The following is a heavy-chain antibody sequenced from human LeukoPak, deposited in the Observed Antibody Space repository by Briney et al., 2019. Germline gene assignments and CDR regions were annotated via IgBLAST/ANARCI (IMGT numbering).Heavy chain of an antibody. CDR3: ARAVGYCSSTSCQDLPYYYMDV. D-gene: IGHD2-2*01. CDR2: IYYSGST. Sequence: SETLSLTCTVSGGSISSYFWSWIRQPPGKGLEWIGYIYYSGSTNYNPSLKSRVTISVDTSKNQFSLKLSSVTAADTAVYYCARAVGYCSSTSCQDLPYYYMDVWGKGTTVTISS. CDR1: GGSISSYF. V-gene: IGHV4-59*01. J-gene: IGHJ6*03.